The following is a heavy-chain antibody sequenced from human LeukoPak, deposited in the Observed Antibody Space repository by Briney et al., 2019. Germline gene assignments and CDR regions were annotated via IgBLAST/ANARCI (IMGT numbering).Heavy chain of an antibody. Sequence: ASVKVSCKACGYSFTSYGITWVRQAPGQRLEWMGGIIPIFGTANYAQKFQGRVTITTGESTSTAYMELSSLRSEDTAVYYCARRDGGNSEDGIWDYDYYMYVWGKGTTVTVSS. V-gene: IGHV1-69*05. CDR2: IIPIFGTA. D-gene: IGHD4-23*01. J-gene: IGHJ6*03. CDR1: GYSFTSYG. CDR3: ARRDGGNSEDGIWDYDYYMYV.